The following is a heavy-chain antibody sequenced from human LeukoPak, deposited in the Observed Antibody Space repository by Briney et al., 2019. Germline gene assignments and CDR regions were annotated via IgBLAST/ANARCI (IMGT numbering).Heavy chain of an antibody. V-gene: IGHV3-30*02. CDR2: IRYDGSNK. Sequence: GGSLRLSCAASGFTFSSYGMHWVRQAPGKGLEWVAFIRYDGSNKYYADSVKGRFTISRDNSKNTLYLQMNSLRAEDTAVYYCARAPENYYYYYMDVWGKGTTVTVSS. CDR3: ARAPENYYYYYMDV. J-gene: IGHJ6*03. CDR1: GFTFSSYG.